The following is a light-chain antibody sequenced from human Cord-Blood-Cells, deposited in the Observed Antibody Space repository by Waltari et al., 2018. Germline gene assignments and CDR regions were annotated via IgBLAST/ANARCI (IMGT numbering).Light chain of an antibody. CDR1: ISDVGGYKY. CDR3: SSYTSSSTLYV. Sequence: QSALTQPASVSGSPGQSITIPYTGTISDVGGYKYVSGDQQHPGKAPKLMIYDVSNRPSGVSNRFSGSKSGNTASLTISGLQAEDEADYYCSSYTSSSTLYVFGTGTKVTVL. J-gene: IGLJ1*01. CDR2: DVS. V-gene: IGLV2-14*01.